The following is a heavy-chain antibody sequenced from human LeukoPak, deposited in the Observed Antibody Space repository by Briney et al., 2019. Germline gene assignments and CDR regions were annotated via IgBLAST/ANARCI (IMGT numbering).Heavy chain of an antibody. Sequence: PSETLSLTCTVSGYSINRGYYWVWIRQPPGKGLEWIGSIYRSGSTNYNPSLKSRVTISVDTSKNQFSLKVSSVTAADTAVYYCARGDCSGSICYSPMDVWGTGTTVTVSS. CDR2: IYRSGST. CDR1: GYSINRGYY. V-gene: IGHV4-38-2*02. J-gene: IGHJ6*03. D-gene: IGHD2-21*01. CDR3: ARGDCSGSICYSPMDV.